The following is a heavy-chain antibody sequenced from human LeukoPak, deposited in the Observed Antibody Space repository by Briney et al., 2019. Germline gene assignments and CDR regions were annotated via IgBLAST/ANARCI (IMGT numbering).Heavy chain of an antibody. V-gene: IGHV4-34*01. D-gene: IGHD2-15*01. CDR3: ARSRRVVVAATWFDP. CDR1: GGSFSGYY. J-gene: IGHJ5*02. CDR2: INHSGST. Sequence: SETLSLTCAVYGGSFSGYYWSWIRQPPGKGLEWIGEINHSGSTNYNPSLKSRVTISVDTSKNQFSLKLSSVTAADTAVYYCARSRRVVVAATWFDPWGQGTLDTVSS.